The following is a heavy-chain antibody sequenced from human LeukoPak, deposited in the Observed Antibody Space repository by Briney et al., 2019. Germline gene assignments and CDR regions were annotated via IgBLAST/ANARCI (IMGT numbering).Heavy chain of an antibody. V-gene: IGHV1-69*04. CDR3: ASQVDYYDSSGYFDY. Sequence: SVKVSCKASGGTFSSYAINWVRQAPGQGLEWMGRIIPILGIANYAQKFQGRVTITADKSTSTAYMELSSLRSEDTAVYYRASQVDYYDSSGYFDYWGQGTLVTVSS. CDR1: GGTFSSYA. J-gene: IGHJ4*02. D-gene: IGHD3-22*01. CDR2: IIPILGIA.